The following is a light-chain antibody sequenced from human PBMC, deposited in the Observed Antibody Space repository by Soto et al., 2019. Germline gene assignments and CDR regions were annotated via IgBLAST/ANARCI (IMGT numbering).Light chain of an antibody. Sequence: DIQMTQSPSSLSASVGDRVTITCRASQGITDYLAWYQQKPGKVPKLLIYAASTLQSGVPSRFSGSGSGTDFTLTISSLQPEDVATYYCQSYNSAPRITFGPGTTVDIK. CDR1: QGITDY. J-gene: IGKJ3*01. CDR3: QSYNSAPRIT. CDR2: AAS. V-gene: IGKV1-27*01.